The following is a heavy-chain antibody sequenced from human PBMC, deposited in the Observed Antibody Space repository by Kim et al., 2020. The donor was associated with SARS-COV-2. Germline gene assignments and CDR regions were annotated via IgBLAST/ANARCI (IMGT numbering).Heavy chain of an antibody. CDR3: AREYYGDYRGAFDI. J-gene: IGHJ3*02. CDR2: IYHSGST. Sequence: SETLSLTCAVSGGSISSSNWWSWVRQPPGKGLEWIGEIYHSGSTNYNPSLKSRVTISVDKSKNQFSLKLSAVTAADTAVYYCAREYYGDYRGAFDIWGQGTMVTVSS. CDR1: GGSISSSNW. D-gene: IGHD4-17*01. V-gene: IGHV4-4*02.